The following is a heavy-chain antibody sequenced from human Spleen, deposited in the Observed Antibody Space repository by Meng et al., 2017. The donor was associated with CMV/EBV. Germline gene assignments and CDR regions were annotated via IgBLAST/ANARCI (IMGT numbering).Heavy chain of an antibody. J-gene: IGHJ4*02. Sequence: SETLSLTCTVSGGSVSSGNSYWSWIRQPPGKGLEWISYIYYSGGIKYNPSLKSRVTMSLDTSKNHFSLKLSSVTAADTAVYYCARFYCSGGSCYSEYWGQGTLVTVSS. CDR3: ARFYCSGGSCYSEY. CDR1: GGSVSSGNSY. V-gene: IGHV4-61*03. CDR2: IYYSGGI. D-gene: IGHD2-15*01.